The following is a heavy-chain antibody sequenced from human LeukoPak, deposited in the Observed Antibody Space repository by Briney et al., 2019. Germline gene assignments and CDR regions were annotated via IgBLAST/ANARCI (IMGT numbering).Heavy chain of an antibody. J-gene: IGHJ3*01. CDR3: AKDLFANIGGLAGFDV. D-gene: IGHD2/OR15-2a*01. Sequence: GSLRLSCAASGFPFSSYAMSWVRQAPGKGLEWVSAIYYCGRSTYYTDSVRGRFTISRDNSKNTLYLQLNSLRAENTAVYHCAKDLFANIGGLAGFDVWGRGTMVTASS. CDR2: IYYCGRST. CDR1: GFPFSSYA. V-gene: IGHV3-23*01.